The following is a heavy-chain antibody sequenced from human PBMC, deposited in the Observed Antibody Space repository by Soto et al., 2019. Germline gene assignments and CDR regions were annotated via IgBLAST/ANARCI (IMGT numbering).Heavy chain of an antibody. D-gene: IGHD4-17*01. Sequence: GGSLRLSCAASGFTFSSYGMHWVRQAPGKGLEWVAVIWYDGSNKYYADFVKGRFTISRDNSKNTLYLQMNSLRAEDTAVYYCARVAAGLRVVTPTRGDMDVWGQGTTVTVSS. J-gene: IGHJ6*02. CDR2: IWYDGSNK. V-gene: IGHV3-33*01. CDR3: ARVAAGLRVVTPTRGDMDV. CDR1: GFTFSSYG.